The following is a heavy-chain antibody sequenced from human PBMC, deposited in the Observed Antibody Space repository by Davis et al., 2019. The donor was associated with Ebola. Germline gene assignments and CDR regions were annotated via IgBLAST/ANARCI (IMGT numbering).Heavy chain of an antibody. CDR3: ARVATTVTIRIDY. CDR1: GFTFSNYA. Sequence: GESLKISCAASGFTFSNYAMSWVRQAPGKGLEWVSTISGSGTSTFYADSVKGRFTISRDNAKNSLYLQMNSLRDEDTAVYYCARVATTVTIRIDYWGQGTLVTVSS. V-gene: IGHV3-23*01. J-gene: IGHJ4*02. CDR2: ISGSGTST. D-gene: IGHD4-17*01.